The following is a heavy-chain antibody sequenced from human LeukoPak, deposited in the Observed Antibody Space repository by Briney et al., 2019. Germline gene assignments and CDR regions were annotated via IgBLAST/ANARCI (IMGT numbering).Heavy chain of an antibody. CDR1: GGSISSYY. V-gene: IGHV4-59*01. Sequence: SETLSLTCTVSGGSISSYYWSWIRQPPGKGLEWIGYIYYSGSTSYNPSLKSRVTISVDTSKNQFSLKLSSVTAADTAVYYCARSEGYYYDSFDYWGQGTLVTVSS. J-gene: IGHJ4*02. D-gene: IGHD3-22*01. CDR3: ARSEGYYYDSFDY. CDR2: IYYSGST.